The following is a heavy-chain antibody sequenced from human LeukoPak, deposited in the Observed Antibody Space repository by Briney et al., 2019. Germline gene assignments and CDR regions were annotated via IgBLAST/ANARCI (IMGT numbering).Heavy chain of an antibody. V-gene: IGHV3-23*01. CDR3: AKGRDGYNFYFDY. CDR1: GFNFSNYA. Sequence: GGSLRLSCAASGFNFSNYAMSWVRQAPGKGLEWVSGISGSGGNTYYADSVKGRFTISRDNSKNTLYLQMNSLRAGDTAVYYCAKGRDGYNFYFDYWGQGTLVTVSS. D-gene: IGHD5-24*01. J-gene: IGHJ4*02. CDR2: ISGSGGNT.